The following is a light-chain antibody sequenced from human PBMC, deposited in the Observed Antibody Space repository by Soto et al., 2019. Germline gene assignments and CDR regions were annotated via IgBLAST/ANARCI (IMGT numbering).Light chain of an antibody. CDR2: EGI. Sequence: QSALTQPASVSGSPGQSITISCTGTSSDVGGYNLVSWYQQHPGKAPKLMIYEGIKRPSGVSERFSGSKSGNTASLTISGLQAEDEADYYCSSYARAKYVFGTGTKLTVL. V-gene: IGLV2-23*01. CDR3: SSYARAKYV. CDR1: SSDVGGYNL. J-gene: IGLJ1*01.